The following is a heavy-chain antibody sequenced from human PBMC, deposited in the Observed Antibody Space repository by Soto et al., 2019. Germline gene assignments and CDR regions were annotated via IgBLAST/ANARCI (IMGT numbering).Heavy chain of an antibody. CDR2: IYHSGST. V-gene: IGHV4-4*02. D-gene: IGHD2-2*01. CDR3: ASRSGVVPAAYYYYYMDV. CDR1: SGSISSSNW. Sequence: SETLSLTCAVSSGSISSSNWWSWVRQPPGKGLEWIGEIYHSGSTNYNPSLKSRVTISVDKSKNQFSLKLSSVTAADTAVYYCASRSGVVPAAYYYYYMDVWGKGTTVTVSS. J-gene: IGHJ6*03.